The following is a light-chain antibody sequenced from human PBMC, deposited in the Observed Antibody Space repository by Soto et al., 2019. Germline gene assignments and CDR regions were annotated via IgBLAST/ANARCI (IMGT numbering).Light chain of an antibody. J-gene: IGKJ2*01. Sequence: EIVLTQSPGTLSLSPGARATLSCRTSESVTSTYLAWYQQKPGQPPRLLIYAASSRATGIPDRFSGSGTGTDFNLTISRLEPEGFVVYFCQLFGSSPRYTFGRGTKLEIK. V-gene: IGKV3-20*01. CDR1: ESVTSTY. CDR2: AAS. CDR3: QLFGSSPRYT.